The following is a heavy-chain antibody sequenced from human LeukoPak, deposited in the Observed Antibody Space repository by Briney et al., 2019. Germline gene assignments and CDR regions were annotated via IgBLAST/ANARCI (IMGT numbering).Heavy chain of an antibody. D-gene: IGHD6-13*01. V-gene: IGHV3-13*01. CDR3: ARAVGIAAGYNWFDP. CDR2: IGTAGDT. J-gene: IGHJ5*02. Sequence: GGSLRLSCAASGFTFSSYDMHWVRQATGKGLEWVSAIGTAGDTYYPGSVKGRFTISRENAKNSLYLQMNSLRAGDTAVYYCARAVGIAAGYNWFDPWGQGTLVTVSS. CDR1: GFTFSSYD.